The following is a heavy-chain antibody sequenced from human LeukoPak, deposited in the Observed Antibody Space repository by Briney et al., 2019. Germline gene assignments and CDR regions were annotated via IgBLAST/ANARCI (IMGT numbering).Heavy chain of an antibody. Sequence: GSLRLSCAASGFPFSSYEMNWVRPAPGKGLEWVSYITSSGSTIYYPDSVKGRFTISRDNAKNSLYLQMNSLRAEDTAVYYCAKGPQWLVKAFDYWGQGTLVTVSS. CDR3: AKGPQWLVKAFDY. CDR1: GFPFSSYE. D-gene: IGHD6-19*01. V-gene: IGHV3-48*03. CDR2: ITSSGSTI. J-gene: IGHJ4*02.